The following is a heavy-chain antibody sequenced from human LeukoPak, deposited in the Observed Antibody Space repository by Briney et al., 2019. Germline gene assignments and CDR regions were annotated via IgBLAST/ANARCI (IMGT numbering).Heavy chain of an antibody. CDR3: ARDSSGYYKYYFDY. CDR2: ISSSSSYI. Sequence: SGGSLRLSCAASGFTFSSYSMNWVRQAPGKGLEWVSSISSSSSYIYYADSVKGRFTISRDNAKNSLYLQMNSLRAEDTAVYYCARDSSGYYKYYFDYWGQGTLVTVSS. CDR1: GFTFSSYS. V-gene: IGHV3-21*01. J-gene: IGHJ4*02. D-gene: IGHD3-22*01.